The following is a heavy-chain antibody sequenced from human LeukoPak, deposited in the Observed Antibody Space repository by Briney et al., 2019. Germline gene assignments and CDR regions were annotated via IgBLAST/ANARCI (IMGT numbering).Heavy chain of an antibody. D-gene: IGHD6-19*01. J-gene: IGHJ5*02. CDR1: GFTFSSYS. CDR2: ISSSSSYI. V-gene: IGHV3-21*04. CDR3: AKVQSSGWDRGRFDP. Sequence: GGSLRLSCAASGFTFSSYSMNWVRQAPGKGLEWVSSISSSSSYIYYADSVKGRFTISRDNSKNTLYLQMNSLRAEDTAVYYCAKVQSSGWDRGRFDPWGQGTLVTVSS.